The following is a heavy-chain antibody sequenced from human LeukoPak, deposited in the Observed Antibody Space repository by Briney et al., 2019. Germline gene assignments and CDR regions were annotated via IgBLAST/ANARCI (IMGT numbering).Heavy chain of an antibody. J-gene: IGHJ4*02. CDR3: ARGWGYYDILTGYSPLTTFDY. V-gene: IGHV4-59*01. Sequence: PSETLSLTCTVSGGSISSYYWSWIRQPPGKGLEWIGYIYYSGSTNYNPSLKSRVTISVDTSKNQFSLKLSSVTAADTAVYYCARGWGYYDILTGYSPLTTFDYWGQGTLVTVSS. D-gene: IGHD3-9*01. CDR2: IYYSGST. CDR1: GGSISSYY.